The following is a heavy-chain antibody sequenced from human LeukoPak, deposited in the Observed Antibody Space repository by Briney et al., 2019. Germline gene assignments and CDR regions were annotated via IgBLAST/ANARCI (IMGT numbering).Heavy chain of an antibody. D-gene: IGHD6-6*01. J-gene: IGHJ4*02. V-gene: IGHV3-23*01. Sequence: PGGSLRLSCAASGFTFNNYAISWVRQAPGKGLEWVSTITGSGGRTYYADSVKGRFTISRDNSKNTLYLQMDSLRADDTAVYYCAKSSLVVPYDYWGQGTLVTVSS. CDR2: ITGSGGRT. CDR1: GFTFNNYA. CDR3: AKSSLVVPYDY.